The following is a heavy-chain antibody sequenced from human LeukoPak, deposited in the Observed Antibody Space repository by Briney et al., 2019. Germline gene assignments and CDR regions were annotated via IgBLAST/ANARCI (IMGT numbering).Heavy chain of an antibody. CDR3: AKDQGHDYAPVESATQFY. J-gene: IGHJ4*02. D-gene: IGHD4-17*01. CDR1: GSSFSNSA. CDR2: ITGTGGST. Sequence: GGSLRLSCAASGSSFSNSAMSWVRQAPGKGLQWVSSITGTGGSTHYADSVKGRFTISRDNSKNTLYLEMNSLTAEDTAIYYCAKDQGHDYAPVESATQFYWGQGALVTVSS. V-gene: IGHV3-23*01.